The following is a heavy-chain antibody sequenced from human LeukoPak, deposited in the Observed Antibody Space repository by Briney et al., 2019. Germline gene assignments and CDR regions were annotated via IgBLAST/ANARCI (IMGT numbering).Heavy chain of an antibody. CDR1: GFTFSSYW. D-gene: IGHD6-6*01. J-gene: IGHJ6*02. V-gene: IGHV3-7*01. CDR3: ATSSSSSLGGMDV. CDR2: INHNGNVN. Sequence: GGSLRLSCAASGFTFSSYWMNWARQAPGKGLEWVASINHNGNVNYYVDSVKGRFTISRDNAKNSLYLQMSNLRAEDTAVYYCATSSSSSLGGMDVWGQGTTVTVSS.